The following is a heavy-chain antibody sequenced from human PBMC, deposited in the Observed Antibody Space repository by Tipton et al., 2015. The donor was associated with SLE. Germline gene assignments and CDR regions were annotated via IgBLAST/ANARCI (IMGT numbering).Heavy chain of an antibody. CDR3: ARDSITMVQGDTVSLSWLDP. CDR2: FYHSGKT. D-gene: IGHD3-10*01. J-gene: IGHJ5*02. CDR1: DYSISYGYY. Sequence: TLSLTCVVSDYSISYGYYWGWFRQPPGKGLEWIGSFYHSGKTYYNPSLKSRVTISVDTSKNQFSLKLSSVTAADTAVYYCARDSITMVQGDTVSLSWLDPWGQGTLVTVSS. V-gene: IGHV4-38-2*02.